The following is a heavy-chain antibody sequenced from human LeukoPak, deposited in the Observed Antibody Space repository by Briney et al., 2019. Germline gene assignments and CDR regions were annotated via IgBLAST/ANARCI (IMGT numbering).Heavy chain of an antibody. Sequence: PSETLSLTCTVSGGSISSYYWNWIRQPPGKGLEWIGYMYHSGSTNYNPSHKSRVTMSVDTSKNQFSLRLTSVTAAVTAVYYCARQYYGDYVGDAFDIWGQGTMVTVSS. CDR1: GGSISSYY. J-gene: IGHJ3*02. CDR3: ARQYYGDYVGDAFDI. V-gene: IGHV4-59*01. CDR2: MYHSGST. D-gene: IGHD4-17*01.